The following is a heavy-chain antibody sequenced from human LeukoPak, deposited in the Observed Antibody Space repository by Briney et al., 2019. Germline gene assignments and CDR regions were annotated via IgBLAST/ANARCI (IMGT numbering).Heavy chain of an antibody. Sequence: PGRSLRLSCAASGFTFDDYAMHWVRQAPGKGLEWVSGISWNSDSIGYADSVKGRFTISRDNAKNSLYLQMNSLRAEDTAVYYCARDVNWNYCDYWGHGTLVTVSS. D-gene: IGHD1-20*01. CDR2: ISWNSDSI. V-gene: IGHV3-9*01. CDR3: ARDVNWNYCDY. J-gene: IGHJ4*01. CDR1: GFTFDDYA.